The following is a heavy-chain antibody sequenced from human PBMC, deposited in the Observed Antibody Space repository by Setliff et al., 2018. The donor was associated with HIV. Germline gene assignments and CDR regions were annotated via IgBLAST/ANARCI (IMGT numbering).Heavy chain of an antibody. D-gene: IGHD3-22*01. Sequence: SETLSLTCTVSGGSISSYYWSWIRQPPGKGLEWIGYIYYSGSTNYNPSLKSRVTISVDTAKNQFSLKLSSVTAADTAIYYCARQGAGYYYDSSEYYTGNGFDMWGQGTMVTVSS. CDR3: ARQGAGYYYDSSEYYTGNGFDM. V-gene: IGHV4-59*08. CDR1: GGSISSYY. CDR2: IYYSGST. J-gene: IGHJ3*02.